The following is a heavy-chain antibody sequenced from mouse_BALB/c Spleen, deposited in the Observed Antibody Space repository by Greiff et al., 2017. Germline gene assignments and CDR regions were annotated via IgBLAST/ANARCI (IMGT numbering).Heavy chain of an antibody. CDR3: ARLITTATGYFDY. CDR1: GYTFTSYW. J-gene: IGHJ2*01. Sequence: QVQLQQSGAELARPGASVKLSCKASGYTFTSYWMQWVKQRPGQGLEWIGAIYPGDGDTRYTQKFKGKATLTADKSSSTAYMQLSSLASEDSAVYYCARLITTATGYFDYWGQGTTLTVSS. D-gene: IGHD1-2*01. V-gene: IGHV1-87*01. CDR2: IYPGDGDT.